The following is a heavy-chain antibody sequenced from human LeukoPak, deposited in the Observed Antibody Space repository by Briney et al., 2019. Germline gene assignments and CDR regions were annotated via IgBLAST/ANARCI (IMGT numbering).Heavy chain of an antibody. CDR1: GGSFSGYY. J-gene: IGHJ6*02. Sequence: SETLSLTCAVYGGSFSGYYWSWIRQHPGKGLEWIGYIYYSGSTYYNPSLKSRVTISVDTSKNQFSLKLSSVTAADTAVYYCARDRSRSSWYYGVDVWGQGTTVTVSS. D-gene: IGHD6-13*01. CDR3: ARDRSRSSWYYGVDV. CDR2: IYYSGST. V-gene: IGHV4-31*11.